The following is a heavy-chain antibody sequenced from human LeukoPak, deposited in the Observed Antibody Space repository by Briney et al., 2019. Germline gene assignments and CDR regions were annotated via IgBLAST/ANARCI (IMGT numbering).Heavy chain of an antibody. CDR3: ASPLGLYSYGQGG. Sequence: SETLSLTCTVSGGSISSYYWSWIRQPPGKGLEWIGYIYYSGSTYYNPSLKSRVTISVDTSKNQFSLKLSSVTAADTAVYYCASPLGLYSYGQGGWGQGTLVTVSS. V-gene: IGHV4-59*08. CDR2: IYYSGST. J-gene: IGHJ4*02. CDR1: GGSISSYY. D-gene: IGHD5-18*01.